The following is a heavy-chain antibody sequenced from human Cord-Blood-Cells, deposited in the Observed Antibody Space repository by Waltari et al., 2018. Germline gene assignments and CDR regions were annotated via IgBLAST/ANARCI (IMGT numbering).Heavy chain of an antibody. CDR2: IIPIFGKA. D-gene: IGHD3-3*01. Sequence: QVQLVQSGAEVKKPGSSVKVSCKASGGTFSRYAISWVRPGPGQGLVWRGGIIPIFGKANYAQKFQGRVTITADESTSTAYMELSSLRSEDTAVYYCARGTRGGITIFGVVFDYWGQGTLVTVSS. CDR3: ARGTRGGITIFGVVFDY. J-gene: IGHJ4*02. CDR1: GGTFSRYA. V-gene: IGHV1-69*01.